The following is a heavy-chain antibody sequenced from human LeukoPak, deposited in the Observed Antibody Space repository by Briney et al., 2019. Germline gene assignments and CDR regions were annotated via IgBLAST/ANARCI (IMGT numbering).Heavy chain of an antibody. D-gene: IGHD3-10*01. CDR1: GFTFSSYG. J-gene: IGHJ4*02. CDR3: AKGPLYGSGSYSHTPFDY. Sequence: GGSLRLSCAASGFTFSSYGMSWVRQAPAKGLEWVSAISGSGGSTYYADSVKGRFTISRDNSKNTLYLQMNSLRAEDTAVYYCAKGPLYGSGSYSHTPFDYWGQGTLVTVSS. V-gene: IGHV3-23*01. CDR2: ISGSGGST.